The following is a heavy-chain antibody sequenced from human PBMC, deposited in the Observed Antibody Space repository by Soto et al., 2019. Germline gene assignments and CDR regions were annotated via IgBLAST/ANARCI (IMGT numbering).Heavy chain of an antibody. J-gene: IGHJ4*02. CDR1: GYAFTTYG. V-gene: IGHV1-18*01. CDR3: ARGRYGDY. CDR2: ISAHNGNT. Sequence: QVHLVQSGAEVKKPGASVKVSCKGSGYAFTTYGITWVRQAPGQGLEWMGWISAHNGNTNYAQKLQVRVTVTRDTSTSTAYMELRSLRSYDSAVYYCARGRYGDYWGQGALVTVSS. D-gene: IGHD1-1*01.